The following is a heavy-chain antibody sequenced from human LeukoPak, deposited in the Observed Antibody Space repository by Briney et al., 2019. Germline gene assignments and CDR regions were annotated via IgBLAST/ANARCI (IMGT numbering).Heavy chain of an antibody. CDR1: GGSFSNYS. D-gene: IGHD2-15*01. J-gene: IGHJ3*01. Sequence: TSQTLSLTCTVSGGSFSNYSWASIRQPAGKGLEWIGRISSRGSTNYNPSLKSRVPMSVDTSKNQFSLKLSSVTAADTAVYYCAREADTTPIPQNVIDVWGRGTMVTVSS. V-gene: IGHV4-4*07. CDR2: ISSRGST. CDR3: AREADTTPIPQNVIDV.